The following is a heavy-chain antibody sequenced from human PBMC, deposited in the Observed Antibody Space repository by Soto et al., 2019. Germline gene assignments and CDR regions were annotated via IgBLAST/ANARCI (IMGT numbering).Heavy chain of an antibody. CDR2: IFYSGST. CDR3: ARQPTTGDTDLWFDP. D-gene: IGHD2-21*01. J-gene: IGHJ5*02. CDR1: GGSISTSRSY. Sequence: SETLSLTCNVSGGSISTSRSYWAWIRQPPGKGLEWLANIFYSGSTYYNPSLASRVTVSVDTSKNEFSLKLRSETAADTAVYYCARQPTTGDTDLWFDPWGQGTLVTVSS. V-gene: IGHV4-39*01.